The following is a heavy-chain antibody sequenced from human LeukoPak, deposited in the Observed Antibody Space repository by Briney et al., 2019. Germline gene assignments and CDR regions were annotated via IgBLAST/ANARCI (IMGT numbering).Heavy chain of an antibody. CDR2: ISGYGDTT. J-gene: IGHJ6*03. CDR1: GFTFSSFA. Sequence: GGSLRLSCSASGFTFSSFAMNWVRQAPGKGLEWVSIISGYGDTTYYTDSVKGRFTISRDNSKNTLYLQMNSLRAEDTAVYYCAKVVGATTWNYYYMDVWGKGTTVTISS. D-gene: IGHD1-26*01. V-gene: IGHV3-23*01. CDR3: AKVVGATTWNYYYMDV.